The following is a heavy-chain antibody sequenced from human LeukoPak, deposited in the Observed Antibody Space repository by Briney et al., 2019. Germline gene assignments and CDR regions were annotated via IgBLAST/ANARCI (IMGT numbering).Heavy chain of an antibody. CDR2: IYYSGST. CDR1: GGSISSGGYS. V-gene: IGHV4-30-4*07. CDR3: ARTYSSSSVAFDI. J-gene: IGHJ3*02. Sequence: PSQTLSLTCSVSGGSISSGGYSWSWIRQPPGKGLEWIGYIYYSGSTYYNPSLKSRVTISVDTSKNQFSLKLSSVTAADTAVYYCARTYSSSSVAFDIWGQGTMVTVSS. D-gene: IGHD6-6*01.